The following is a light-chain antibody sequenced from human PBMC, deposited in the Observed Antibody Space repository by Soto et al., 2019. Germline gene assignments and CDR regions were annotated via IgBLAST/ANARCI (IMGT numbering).Light chain of an antibody. CDR3: QQYGSLVPALT. V-gene: IGKV3-20*01. Sequence: IVLTQSPGTLSLSPGERVTLSCRASQSISRNYLAWYQQKPGLAPRLIMYNGSRRAAGTPDRFSGSGSGTDFSLTISRLEPEDFAVYYCQQYGSLVPALTFGGGTKVEIK. CDR1: QSISRNY. J-gene: IGKJ4*01. CDR2: NGS.